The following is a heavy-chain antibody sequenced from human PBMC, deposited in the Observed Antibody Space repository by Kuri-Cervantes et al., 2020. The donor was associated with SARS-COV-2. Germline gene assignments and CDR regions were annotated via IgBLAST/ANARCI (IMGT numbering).Heavy chain of an antibody. J-gene: IGHJ4*02. Sequence: GESLKISCAASGFTFSSYAMHWVRQAPGKGLEWVAVISYDGSNKYYADSVKGRFTISRDNSKNTLYLQMNSLRAEDTAVYYCARVVLDTAMVYFDYWGQGTLVTVSS. CDR2: ISYDGSNK. CDR3: ARVVLDTAMVYFDY. D-gene: IGHD5-18*01. CDR1: GFTFSSYA. V-gene: IGHV3-30-3*01.